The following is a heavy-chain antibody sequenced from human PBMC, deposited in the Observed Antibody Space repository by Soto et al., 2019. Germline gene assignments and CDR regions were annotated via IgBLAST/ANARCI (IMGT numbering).Heavy chain of an antibody. Sequence: GGSLRLSCVASGFTFDSCGMNWVRQAPGKGLEWVAGVSPHAANTYYADSVRGRFIISRDDSRKTVSLDMNSLRGEGSAVYYCATEGAKTTWNFDYWGQGTVVTVS. D-gene: IGHD1-1*01. J-gene: IGHJ4*02. CDR2: VSPHAANT. CDR3: ATEGAKTTWNFDY. CDR1: GFTFDSCG. V-gene: IGHV3-23*01.